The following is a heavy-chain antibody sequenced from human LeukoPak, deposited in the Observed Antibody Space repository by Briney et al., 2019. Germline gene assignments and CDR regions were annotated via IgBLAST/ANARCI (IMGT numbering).Heavy chain of an antibody. CDR2: VNSDGSST. D-gene: IGHD3-9*01. V-gene: IGHV3-74*01. CDR1: GVSFSSYW. Sequence: PGGSLRLSCAASGVSFSSYWLHWVRQAPGQGLVWVSRVNSDGSSTSYADSVKGRFAISRDNAKNTLYLQMNSLRAEDTAVYYCARDSLYYDILTGDYKLWYFDLWGRGTLVTVSS. J-gene: IGHJ2*01. CDR3: ARDSLYYDILTGDYKLWYFDL.